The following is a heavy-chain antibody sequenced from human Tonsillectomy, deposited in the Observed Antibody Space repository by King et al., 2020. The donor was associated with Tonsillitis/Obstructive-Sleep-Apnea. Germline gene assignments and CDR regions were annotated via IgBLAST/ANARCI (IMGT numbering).Heavy chain of an antibody. D-gene: IGHD2-15*01. V-gene: IGHV4-59*01. CDR1: GGSISSYY. CDR3: ARVRSCSGDSCWFDP. J-gene: IGHJ5*02. CDR2: IYYSGST. Sequence: VQLQESGPGLVKPSETLSLTCTVSGGSISSYYWSWIRQPPGKGLEWIGYIYYSGSTNYNPSLKSRVTISVDTSKNQFSLKLSSVTAADTAVYYCARVRSCSGDSCWFDPWGQGTLVTVSS.